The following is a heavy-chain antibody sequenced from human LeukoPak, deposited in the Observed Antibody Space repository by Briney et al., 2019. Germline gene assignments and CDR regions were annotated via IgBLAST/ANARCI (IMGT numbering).Heavy chain of an antibody. V-gene: IGHV3-7*01. CDR2: MKQDGTEK. CDR1: GFTFSSHW. D-gene: IGHD3-3*01. Sequence: GGSLRLSCAASGFTFSSHWMSWVRQAPGKGLEWVANMKQDGTEKYYVDSVKGRFTISRDSAKNSLYLQMNSLRAEDTAVYYCAREGSRAIFGVVTRGYFDYWGQGTLVTVSS. CDR3: AREGSRAIFGVVTRGYFDY. J-gene: IGHJ4*02.